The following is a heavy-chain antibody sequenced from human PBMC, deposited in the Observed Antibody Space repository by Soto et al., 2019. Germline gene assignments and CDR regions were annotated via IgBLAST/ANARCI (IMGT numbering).Heavy chain of an antibody. V-gene: IGHV1-2*02. D-gene: IGHD6-19*01. Sequence: ASVKVSCKASGYTFPGYYMHWVRQAPGQGLEWMGWINPNSGGTNYAQKFQGRVTMTRDTSISTAYMELSRLTSDDTAVYYCASAAVTGTAGLDFWGQGTQVTVSS. CDR3: ASAAVTGTAGLDF. CDR2: INPNSGGT. CDR1: GYTFPGYY. J-gene: IGHJ4*02.